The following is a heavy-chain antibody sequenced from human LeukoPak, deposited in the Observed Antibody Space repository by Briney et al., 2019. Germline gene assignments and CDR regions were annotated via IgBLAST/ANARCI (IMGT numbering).Heavy chain of an antibody. D-gene: IGHD3-22*01. V-gene: IGHV4-4*07. CDR1: GGSISSYY. J-gene: IGHJ4*02. CDR2: IYTSGST. Sequence: SETLSLTCTVSGGSISSYYWSWIRQPAGKGLEWIGRIYTSGSTNYNPSLKSRVTMSVDTSKNQFSLKLSSVTAADTAVYYCARHADPYDSSGYYFDYWGQGTLVTVSS. CDR3: ARHADPYDSSGYYFDY.